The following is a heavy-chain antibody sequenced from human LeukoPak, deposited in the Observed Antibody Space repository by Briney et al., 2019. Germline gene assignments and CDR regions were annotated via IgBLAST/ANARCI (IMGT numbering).Heavy chain of an antibody. Sequence: GGSLRPSCTASGFTFSDHAMHWVRQAPGKGLEWVTVISYHARDQFYADSVKGRFTVSRDNSRNTLYLQMNSLRTEDSAVYYCAAQPCINGICYLDYWGQGTLVTVSS. CDR1: GFTFSDHA. CDR3: AAQPCINGICYLDY. J-gene: IGHJ4*02. D-gene: IGHD2-8*01. CDR2: ISYHARDQ. V-gene: IGHV3-30*04.